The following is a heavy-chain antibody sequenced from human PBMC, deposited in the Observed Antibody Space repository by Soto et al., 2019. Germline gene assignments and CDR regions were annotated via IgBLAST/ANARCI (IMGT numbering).Heavy chain of an antibody. V-gene: IGHV1-18*01. J-gene: IGHJ3*02. CDR3: ARDLSIGVVAPGDFDI. D-gene: IGHD2-15*01. CDR2: ISAYNGNT. CDR1: GYTFTSYG. Sequence: QVQLVQSGAEVKKPGASVKVSCKASGYTFTSYGISWVRQAPGQGLEWMGWISAYNGNTNYAQKLQGRVTMTTNTSTSTAYMELRSLRTDDTAVYYCARDLSIGVVAPGDFDIWGQGTMVTVSS.